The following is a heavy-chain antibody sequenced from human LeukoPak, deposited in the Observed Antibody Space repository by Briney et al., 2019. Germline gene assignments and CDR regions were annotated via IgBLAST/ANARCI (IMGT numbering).Heavy chain of an antibody. CDR1: GGSISSSNW. CDR2: IYHSGST. Sequence: SGTLSLTCAVSGGSISSSNWWSWVRQPPGKGLEWIGEIYHSGSTNYNPSLKSRVTISVDKSKNQFSLKLSSVTAADTAVYYCAREPGPLYCSGGSCYSNWFDPWGQGTLVTVSS. V-gene: IGHV4-4*02. J-gene: IGHJ5*02. CDR3: AREPGPLYCSGGSCYSNWFDP. D-gene: IGHD2-15*01.